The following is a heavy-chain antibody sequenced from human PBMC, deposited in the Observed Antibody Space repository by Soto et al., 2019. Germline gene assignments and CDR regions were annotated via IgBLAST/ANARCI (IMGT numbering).Heavy chain of an antibody. J-gene: IGHJ4*02. CDR3: AKQRADYGSGADTFYFDS. CDR1: GFTVSSSA. Sequence: EVQLLESGGGLVQPGGSLRLSCAASGFTVSSSAMIWVRQAPGKGLEWVATFSAGGSRYYADSVKGRFTISRDNSKNTLYLLMNSLRAEDTALYYCAKQRADYGSGADTFYFDSWGQGALVTVSS. V-gene: IGHV3-23*01. D-gene: IGHD3-10*01. CDR2: FSAGGSR.